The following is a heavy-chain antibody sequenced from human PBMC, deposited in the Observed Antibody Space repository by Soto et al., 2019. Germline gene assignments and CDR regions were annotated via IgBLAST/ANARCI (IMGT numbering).Heavy chain of an antibody. CDR1: GYTFTSYA. CDR2: INAGNGNT. Sequence: ASVKVSCKASGYTFTSYAMHWVRQAPGQRLEWMGWINAGNGNTKYSQKFQGRVTITRDTSASTAYMELSSLRSEDTAVYYCARSLVVATALDYWGPGTRVTLSS. D-gene: IGHD2-21*02. V-gene: IGHV1-3*01. J-gene: IGHJ4*02. CDR3: ARSLVVATALDY.